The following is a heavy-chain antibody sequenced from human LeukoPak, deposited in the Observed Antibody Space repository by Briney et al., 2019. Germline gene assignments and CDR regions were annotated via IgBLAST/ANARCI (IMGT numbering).Heavy chain of an antibody. Sequence: GGSLRLSCAASGFTFTTYSINWVRQAPGKGLEWVSFISGTGATIQYADSVKGRFTISRDNAKNSVSLQMNSLRAEDTATYYCARDRASVAFDYWGQGTLVTVSS. CDR2: ISGTGATI. D-gene: IGHD6-19*01. J-gene: IGHJ4*02. V-gene: IGHV3-48*01. CDR3: ARDRASVAFDY. CDR1: GFTFTTYS.